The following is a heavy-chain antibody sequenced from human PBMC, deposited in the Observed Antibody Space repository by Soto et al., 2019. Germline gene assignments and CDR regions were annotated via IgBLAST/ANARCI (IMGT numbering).Heavy chain of an antibody. CDR3: ARGGGYCTRTSCYMMAHWFDP. CDR2: ISAYNANT. J-gene: IGHJ5*02. CDR1: GYPFTSYY. Sequence: ASVKVSCKASGYPFTSYYISWVRQAPGQGLEWLGWISAYNANTNYAQKLQGRVTMTTDTSTSTAYMELRSLRSDDTAVYYCARGGGYCTRTSCYMMAHWFDPWGQGXLVTVYS. D-gene: IGHD2-2*02. V-gene: IGHV1-18*04.